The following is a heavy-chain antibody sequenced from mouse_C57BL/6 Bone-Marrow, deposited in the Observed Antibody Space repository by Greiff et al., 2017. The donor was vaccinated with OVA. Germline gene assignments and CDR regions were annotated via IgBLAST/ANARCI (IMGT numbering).Heavy chain of an antibody. J-gene: IGHJ3*01. V-gene: IGHV1-42*01. CDR3: AIYGNYLSWFAY. Sequence: DVKLVESGPELVKPGASVKISCKASGYSFTGYYMNWVKQSPEKSLEWIGEINPSTGGTTYNQKFKAKATLTVDKSSSTAYMQLKSLTSEDSAVYYCAIYGNYLSWFAYWGQGTLVTVSA. CDR2: INPSTGGT. CDR1: GYSFTGYY. D-gene: IGHD2-1*01.